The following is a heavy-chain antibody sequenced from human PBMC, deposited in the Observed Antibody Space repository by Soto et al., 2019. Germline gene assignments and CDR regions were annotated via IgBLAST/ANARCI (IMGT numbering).Heavy chain of an antibody. D-gene: IGHD2-2*01. CDR2: ILPIFGIA. V-gene: IGHV1-69*08. CDR3: AREDRDRETGLVPAAIDGMDV. CDR1: GGTFSRYS. J-gene: IGHJ6*02. Sequence: QVQLVQSGAEVKKPGSSVKVSCKASGGTFSRYSITWVRQAPGHGLEWIGRILPIFGIASYAQKFQGRVTITADESTSTAYMELSSLRSDDTAVYYCAREDRDRETGLVPAAIDGMDVWCQGTTVTVSS.